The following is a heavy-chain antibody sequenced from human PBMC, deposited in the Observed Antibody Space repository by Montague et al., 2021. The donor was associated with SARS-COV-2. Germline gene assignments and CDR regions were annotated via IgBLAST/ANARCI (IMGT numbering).Heavy chain of an antibody. CDR2: IYAGGST. CDR1: GVSITSYY. Sequence: SETLSLTCSISGVSITSYYWSWVRQPSGKGLEWIGHIYAGGSTNXSPSLKSRVRLSIDNPKNQFSLNLESLTAADTAVYYCVRDGGNWYYFDYWGQGALVTVSS. V-gene: IGHV4-4*07. CDR3: VRDGGNWYYFDY. D-gene: IGHD3-16*01. J-gene: IGHJ4*02.